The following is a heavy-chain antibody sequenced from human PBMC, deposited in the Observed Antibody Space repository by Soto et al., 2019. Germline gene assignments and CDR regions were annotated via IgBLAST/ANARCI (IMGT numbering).Heavy chain of an antibody. CDR1: GYTLTELS. J-gene: IGHJ4*02. Sequence: AAVKVSCKVSGYTLTELSMHWVRQAPGKGLEWMGGFDPEDGETIYAQKFQGRVTMTEDTSTDTAYMELSSLRSEDTAVYYCATLYDSSGYTTGYFDYWGQGTLVTVSS. CDR3: ATLYDSSGYTTGYFDY. V-gene: IGHV1-24*01. CDR2: FDPEDGET. D-gene: IGHD3-22*01.